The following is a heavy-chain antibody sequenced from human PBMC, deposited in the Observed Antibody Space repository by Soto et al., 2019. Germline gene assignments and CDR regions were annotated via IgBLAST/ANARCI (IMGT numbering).Heavy chain of an antibody. J-gene: IGHJ4*02. V-gene: IGHV4-59*08. CDR2: IYYSGST. CDR3: ARIYSSGWTYYFDY. D-gene: IGHD6-19*01. CDR1: GGSLSSYY. Sequence: QVQLQESGPGLVKPSETLTLTCTVSGGSLSSYYWSWIRQPPGKGLEWIGYIYYSGSTNYNPSLKSRVTISVDTSKNQFSLKLSSVTAADTAVYYCARIYSSGWTYYFDYWGQGTLVTVSS.